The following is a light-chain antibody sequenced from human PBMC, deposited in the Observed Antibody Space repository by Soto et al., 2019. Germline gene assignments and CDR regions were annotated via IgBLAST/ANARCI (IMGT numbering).Light chain of an antibody. J-gene: IGLJ2*01. Sequence: QSVLTQPPSVSGAPGQRVTISCTGSRSNIGAGFDVQWYQQLPGAAPKLLIFGDTNRPSGVPDRFSGSKSGTSASLAITGLQAEDEADYFCQSYDTSLNTVVFGGGTQLTVL. CDR1: RSNIGAGFD. CDR2: GDT. CDR3: QSYDTSLNTVV. V-gene: IGLV1-40*01.